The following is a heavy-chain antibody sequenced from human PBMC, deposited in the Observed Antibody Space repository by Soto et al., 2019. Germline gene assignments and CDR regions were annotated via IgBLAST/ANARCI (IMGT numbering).Heavy chain of an antibody. CDR1: GFTFSRYA. V-gene: IGHV3-23*01. CDR3: AKVGLVHYGDYLDYYYGMDV. Sequence: GGSLRLSCAASGFTFSRYAMSWVRQAPGKGLEWVSAISGSGGSTYYADSVKGRFTISRDNAKNTLYLQMTSLRAEDTVVYYCAKVGLVHYGDYLDYYYGMDVWGQGTTVTVSS. CDR2: ISGSGGST. J-gene: IGHJ6*02. D-gene: IGHD4-17*01.